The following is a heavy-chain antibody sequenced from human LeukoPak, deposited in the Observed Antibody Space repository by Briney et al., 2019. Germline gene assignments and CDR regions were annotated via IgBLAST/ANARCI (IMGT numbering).Heavy chain of an antibody. CDR2: IYSGGST. CDR1: GFTVSSNY. V-gene: IGHV3-66*01. Sequence: GGSLRLSCAASGFTVSSNYMSWVRQAPGKGQEWVSVIYSGGSTYYADSVKGRFTISRDNSKNTLYLQMNSLRAEDTAVYYCARDREQQLNDAFDIWGQGTMVTVSS. D-gene: IGHD6-13*01. J-gene: IGHJ3*02. CDR3: ARDREQQLNDAFDI.